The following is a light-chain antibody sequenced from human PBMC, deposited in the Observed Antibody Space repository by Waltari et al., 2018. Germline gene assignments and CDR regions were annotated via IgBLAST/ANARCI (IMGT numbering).Light chain of an antibody. J-gene: IGLJ3*02. CDR3: QSYDGINWM. Sequence: NFMLTQPHSVSESPGKTVTISCTRSSGSIASNYVQWFQQRTGSAPTTVIYEDYQRPSGVPDRFSGAIDSSSNSASPTISGLKTEDEADYYCQSYDGINWMFGGGTKLTVL. CDR2: EDY. V-gene: IGLV6-57*03. CDR1: SGSIASNY.